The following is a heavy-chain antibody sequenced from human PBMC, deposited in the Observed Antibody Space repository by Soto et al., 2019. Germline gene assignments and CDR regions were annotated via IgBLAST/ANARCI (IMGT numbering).Heavy chain of an antibody. J-gene: IGHJ6*02. Sequence: PXESLKISCKGSGYSFTSYWISWVRQMPGKGLEWMGRIDPSDSYTNYSPSFQGHVTISADKSISTAYLQWSSLKASDTAMYYCARDTPLESNTLYYYNGMDCLRQVHTVTASS. CDR1: GYSFTSYW. D-gene: IGHD1-1*01. CDR3: ARDTPLESNTLYYYNGMDC. V-gene: IGHV5-10-1*01. CDR2: IDPSDSYT.